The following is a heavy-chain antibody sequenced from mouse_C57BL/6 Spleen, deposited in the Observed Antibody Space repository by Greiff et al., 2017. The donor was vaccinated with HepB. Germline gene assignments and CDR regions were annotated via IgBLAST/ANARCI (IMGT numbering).Heavy chain of an antibody. D-gene: IGHD2-4*01. CDR3: ARYDYDVRAMDY. V-gene: IGHV5-16*01. CDR2: INYDGSST. Sequence: EVHLVESEGGLVQPGSSMKLSCTASGFTFSDYYMAWVRQVPEKGLEWVANINYDGSSTYYLDSLKSRFIISRDNAKNILYLQMSSLKSEDTATYYCARYDYDVRAMDYWGQGTSVTVSS. CDR1: GFTFSDYY. J-gene: IGHJ4*01.